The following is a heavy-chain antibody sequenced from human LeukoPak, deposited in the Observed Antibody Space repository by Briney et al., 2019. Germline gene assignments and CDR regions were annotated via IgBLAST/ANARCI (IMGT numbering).Heavy chain of an antibody. CDR1: GFTFSSYS. J-gene: IGHJ4*02. Sequence: GGSLRLSCAASGFTFSSYSMNWVRQAPGKGLEWVSSISSSSSYIYYADSVKGRFTISRDNAKNSLYLQMNSLRAEDTAVYYCARDRRYFDTGGLGGPDYWGQGTLITVSS. V-gene: IGHV3-21*01. CDR3: ARDRRYFDTGGLGGPDY. D-gene: IGHD2-8*02. CDR2: ISSSSSYI.